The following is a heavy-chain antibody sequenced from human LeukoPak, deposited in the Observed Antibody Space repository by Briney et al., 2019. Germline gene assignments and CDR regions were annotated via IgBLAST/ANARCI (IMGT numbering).Heavy chain of an antibody. CDR2: ISSSGGST. J-gene: IGHJ4*02. CDR3: AKDPRRNYYDSSGYLVY. Sequence: PGGSLRLSCAASGFTFSSYWMSWVRQAPGKGLEWVSAISSSGGSTYYADSVKGRFTISRDNSKSTLYLQMNSLRAEDTAVYYCAKDPRRNYYDSSGYLVYWGQGTLVTVSS. V-gene: IGHV3-23*01. D-gene: IGHD3-22*01. CDR1: GFTFSSYW.